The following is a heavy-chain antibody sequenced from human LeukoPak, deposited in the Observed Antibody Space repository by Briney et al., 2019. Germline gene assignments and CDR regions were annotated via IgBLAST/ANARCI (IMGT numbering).Heavy chain of an antibody. Sequence: GGSLRLSCAASGFTFSSYGMHWVRQAPGKGLEWVAFIRYDGSNKYYADSVKGRFTISRDNSKNTLYLQMNSLRAEDTAVYYCAKEMGGYSSGWALDYWGQGTLVTVSS. CDR2: IRYDGSNK. J-gene: IGHJ4*02. CDR3: AKEMGGYSSGWALDY. CDR1: GFTFSSYG. V-gene: IGHV3-30*02. D-gene: IGHD6-19*01.